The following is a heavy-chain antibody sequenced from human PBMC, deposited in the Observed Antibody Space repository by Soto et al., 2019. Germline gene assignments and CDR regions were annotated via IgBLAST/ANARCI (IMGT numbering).Heavy chain of an antibody. CDR3: ARGPDIVVVPAAMRRGVSHYYYYYMDV. J-gene: IGHJ6*03. Sequence: GGSLRLSCAASGFTFSSYSMNWVRQAPGKGLEWVSSISSSSSYIYYADSVKGRFTISRDNAKNSLYLQMNSLRAEDTALYYCARGPDIVVVPAAMRRGVSHYYYYYMDVWGKGTTVTVSS. CDR2: ISSSSSYI. V-gene: IGHV3-21*01. CDR1: GFTFSSYS. D-gene: IGHD2-2*01.